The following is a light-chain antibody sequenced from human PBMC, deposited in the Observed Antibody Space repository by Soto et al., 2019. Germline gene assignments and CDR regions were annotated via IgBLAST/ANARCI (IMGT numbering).Light chain of an antibody. J-gene: IGKJ4*01. CDR3: MQGLSTPLT. V-gene: IGKV2-28*01. CDR1: WSLLSSNGNNY. CDR2: LAS. Sequence: DIVLTQSPLSLAVTPGEPASISCRSSWSLLSSNGNNYLNWYVQRPVLSAQLVIYLASNRASGVPDRFSGSGSGTDFTLKISRVEADDVGVYYCMQGLSTPLTFGGGTKVEIK.